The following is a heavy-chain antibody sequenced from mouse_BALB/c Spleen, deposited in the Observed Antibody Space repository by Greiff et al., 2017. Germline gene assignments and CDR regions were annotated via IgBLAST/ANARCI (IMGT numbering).Heavy chain of an antibody. CDR3: ARTLDDYFDY. J-gene: IGHJ2*01. CDR2: INPYNGDT. CDR1: GYSFTGYF. Sequence: VQLKQSGPELVKPGASVKISCKASGYSFTGYFMNWVMQSHGKSLEWIGRINPYNGDTFYNQKFKGKSTLTVDKSSSTAHMELRSLASEDSAVYYCARTLDDYFDYWGQGTTLTVSS. V-gene: IGHV1-20*02. D-gene: IGHD2-3*01.